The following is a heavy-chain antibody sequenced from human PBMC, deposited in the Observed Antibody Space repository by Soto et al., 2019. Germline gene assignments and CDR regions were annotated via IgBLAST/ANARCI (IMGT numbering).Heavy chain of an antibody. CDR1: GGSISSSSYY. D-gene: IGHD3-9*01. J-gene: IGHJ4*02. V-gene: IGHV4-39*01. Sequence: SETLSLTCTVSGGSISSSSYYWGWIRQPPGKGLEWIGSIYYSGSTYYNPSLKSRVTISVDTSKNQFSLKLSSVTAADTAVYYCARHNDILTGYPKNPFDYWGQGTLVTVSS. CDR2: IYYSGST. CDR3: ARHNDILTGYPKNPFDY.